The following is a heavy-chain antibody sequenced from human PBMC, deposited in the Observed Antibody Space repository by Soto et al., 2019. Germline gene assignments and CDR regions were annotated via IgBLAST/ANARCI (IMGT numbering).Heavy chain of an antibody. CDR2: IYHTGNA. CDR3: ARDYFDSSDYTTNWS. CDR1: GDSISNCRFY. V-gene: IGHV4-39*01. D-gene: IGHD3-22*01. Sequence: SETLSLTCTVSGDSISNCRFYWAWIRQPPGEGLEWIGSIYHTGNAYYNPSLKSRVTISVDTSKNQFSLKVTSVTAADTALYYWARDYFDSSDYTTNWS. J-gene: IGHJ5*01.